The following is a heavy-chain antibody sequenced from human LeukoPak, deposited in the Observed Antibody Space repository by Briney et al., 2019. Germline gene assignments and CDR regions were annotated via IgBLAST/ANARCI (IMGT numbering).Heavy chain of an antibody. V-gene: IGHV3-7*01. J-gene: IGHJ4*02. CDR1: GFPFNAYW. CDR2: IRQDGDTK. D-gene: IGHD3-3*01. Sequence: TGGSLRLSCAASGFPFNAYWMTWVRQAPGKGLEWVANIRQDGDTKYYVDSVKGRFTISRDNTKNLLYLQMSSLRAEDTAVYYCATDRGWRTSGYYLYYFEYWGQGTLVTFSS. CDR3: ATDRGWRTSGYYLYYFEY.